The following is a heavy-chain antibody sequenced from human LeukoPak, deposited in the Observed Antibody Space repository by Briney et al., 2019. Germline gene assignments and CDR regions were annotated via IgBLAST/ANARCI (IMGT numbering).Heavy chain of an antibody. CDR3: AKKVESKWFDP. CDR1: GGSISGYY. CDR2: IYDSGTT. D-gene: IGHD1-1*01. Sequence: SETLSLTCTVSGGSISGYYWSWVRQPPGKRLEWIGYIYDSGTTNYNPSLKSRVTISEDTSKNQFSLKLTSVTAADTAVYYCAKKVESKWFDPWGQGTLVTVSS. J-gene: IGHJ5*02. V-gene: IGHV4-59*01.